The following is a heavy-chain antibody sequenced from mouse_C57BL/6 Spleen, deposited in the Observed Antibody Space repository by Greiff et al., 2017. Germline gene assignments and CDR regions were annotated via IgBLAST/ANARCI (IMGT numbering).Heavy chain of an antibody. J-gene: IGHJ4*01. D-gene: IGHD2-4*01. Sequence: VQLQQPVAELVRPGASVKLSCTASGFNIKNTYMHWVKQRPEQGLEWIGRIDPANGNTKYAPKFQGKATITADTSSNTAYLQRSSLTSADTAIYYCARSGLRRAYAMDYWGQGTSVTVSS. V-gene: IGHV14-3*01. CDR1: GFNIKNTY. CDR3: ARSGLRRAYAMDY. CDR2: IDPANGNT.